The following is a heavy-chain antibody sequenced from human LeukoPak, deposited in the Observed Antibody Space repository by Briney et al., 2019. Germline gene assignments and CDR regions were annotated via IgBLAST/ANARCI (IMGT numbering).Heavy chain of an antibody. D-gene: IGHD2-15*01. J-gene: IGHJ4*02. CDR1: GFTFSSYW. CDR2: IKQDGSEK. V-gene: IGHV3-7*01. CDR3: ARDGVVVVVAATAFDY. Sequence: GSLRLSCAASGFTFSSYWMSWVRQAPGRGLEWVANIKQDGSEKYYVDSVKGRFTISRDNAKNSLYLQMNSLRAEDTAVYHCARDGVVVVVAATAFDYWGQGTLVTVSS.